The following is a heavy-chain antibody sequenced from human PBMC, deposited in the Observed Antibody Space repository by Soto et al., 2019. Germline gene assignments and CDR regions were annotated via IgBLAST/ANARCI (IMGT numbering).Heavy chain of an antibody. D-gene: IGHD3-10*01. Sequence: SETLSLTCTVSGGSISSYYLSWIRQPPGKGLEWIGYIYYSGSTNYNPSLKSRVTISVDTSKNQFSLKLSSVTAADTAVYYCARLQVRGVIIIGFDPWGQGTLVTVSS. J-gene: IGHJ5*02. CDR3: ARLQVRGVIIIGFDP. V-gene: IGHV4-59*08. CDR1: GGSISSYY. CDR2: IYYSGST.